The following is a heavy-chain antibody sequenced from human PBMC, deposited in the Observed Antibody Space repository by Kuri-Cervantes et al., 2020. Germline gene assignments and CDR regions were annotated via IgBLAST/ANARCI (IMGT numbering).Heavy chain of an antibody. CDR3: ARVGNWGYYYYYYGMDV. CDR2: ISSSSSYI. D-gene: IGHD7-27*01. CDR1: GFTFSSYS. V-gene: IGHV3-21*01. Sequence: GESLKISCAASGFTFSSYSMNWVRQAPGKGLEWVSSISSSSSYIYYADSVKGRFTISRDNAKNSLYLQMNSLRAEDTAVYYCARVGNWGYYYYYYGMDVWGQGNTVTVSS. J-gene: IGHJ6*01.